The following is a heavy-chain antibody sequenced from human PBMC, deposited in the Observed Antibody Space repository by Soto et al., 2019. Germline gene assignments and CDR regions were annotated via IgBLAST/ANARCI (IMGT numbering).Heavy chain of an antibody. D-gene: IGHD3-22*01. CDR1: GYTFTSYG. CDR3: ARDAGIEYYDSSGYYFPQGYYYYGMDV. CDR2: ISAYNGNT. J-gene: IGHJ6*02. Sequence: ASVKVSCKASGYTFTSYGISWVRQAPGQGLEWMGWISAYNGNTNYAQKLQDRVTMTTDTSTSTAYMELRSLRSDDTAVYYCARDAGIEYYDSSGYYFPQGYYYYGMDVWGQGTTVTVSS. V-gene: IGHV1-18*04.